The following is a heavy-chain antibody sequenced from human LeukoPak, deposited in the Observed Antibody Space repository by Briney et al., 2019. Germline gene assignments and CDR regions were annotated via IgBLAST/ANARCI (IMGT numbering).Heavy chain of an antibody. CDR3: ARDRLQSGSDY. V-gene: IGHV3-74*01. CDR2: IDSDGIST. J-gene: IGHJ4*02. Sequence: LVSLIDSDGISTTYPASVNARFTMYRDKAKNNLFLHMTSLRAEDTAVYYCARDRLQSGSDYWGQGTLVTVSS. D-gene: IGHD2-15*01.